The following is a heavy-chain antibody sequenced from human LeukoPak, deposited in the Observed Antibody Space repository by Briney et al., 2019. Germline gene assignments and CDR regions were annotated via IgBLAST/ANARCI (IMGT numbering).Heavy chain of an antibody. V-gene: IGHV4-39*01. CDR1: GGSISSSSYY. D-gene: IGHD1-26*01. Sequence: SETLSLTCTVSGGSISSSSYYWGWIRQPPGKGLEWIGSIYYSGSTYYNPSLKSRVTISVDTSKNQSSLKLSSVTAADTAVYYCARPLRWELQIDYWGQGTLVTVSS. J-gene: IGHJ4*02. CDR3: ARPLRWELQIDY. CDR2: IYYSGST.